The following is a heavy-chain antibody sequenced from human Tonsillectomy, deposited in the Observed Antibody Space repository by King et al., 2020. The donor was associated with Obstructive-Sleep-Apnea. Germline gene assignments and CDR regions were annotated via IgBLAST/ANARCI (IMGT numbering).Heavy chain of an antibody. CDR1: GFTFSNAW. J-gene: IGHJ6*02. D-gene: IGHD3-22*01. CDR2: SKSKTDGGTT. V-gene: IGHV3-15*01. CDR3: TTDSFYDSSGYYYNYYYGMDV. Sequence: VQLVESGGGLVKPGGSLRLSCAASGFTFSNAWMSWVRQAPGKGLEWVGRSKSKTDGGTTDYAAHVKGRFTISRDDSKNTLYLQMNSLKTEDTAVYYCTTDSFYDSSGYYYNYYYGMDVWGQGTTVTVSS.